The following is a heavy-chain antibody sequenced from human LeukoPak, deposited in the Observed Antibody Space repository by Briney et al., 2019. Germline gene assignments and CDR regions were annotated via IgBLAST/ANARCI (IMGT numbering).Heavy chain of an antibody. CDR3: ARERRSSGWSYYFDY. CDR1: GGTFSSYA. Sequence: ASVKVSCKASGGTFSSYAISWVRQAPGQGLEWMGGIIPISGTANYAQKFQGRVTITADESTSTAYMELSSLRSEDTAVYYCARERRSSGWSYYFDYWGQGTLVTVSS. D-gene: IGHD6-19*01. CDR2: IIPISGTA. V-gene: IGHV1-69*13. J-gene: IGHJ4*02.